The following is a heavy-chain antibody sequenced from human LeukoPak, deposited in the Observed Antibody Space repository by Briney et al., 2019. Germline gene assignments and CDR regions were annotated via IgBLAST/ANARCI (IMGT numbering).Heavy chain of an antibody. Sequence: GGSLRLSCAASGFTFSNYAMNWVRQAPGKGLEWVSGISASDGSTYYADSVKGRFTISRDNSKNTLYLQMNTLRAEDTAIYYCAKVHSSGYYGWDAFDIWGQETMVTVSS. CDR3: AKVHSSGYYGWDAFDI. J-gene: IGHJ3*02. D-gene: IGHD6-19*01. CDR1: GFTFSNYA. V-gene: IGHV3-23*01. CDR2: ISASDGST.